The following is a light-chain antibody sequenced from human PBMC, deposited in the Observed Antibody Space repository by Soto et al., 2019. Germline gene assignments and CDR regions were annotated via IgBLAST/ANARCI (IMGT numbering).Light chain of an antibody. CDR1: QTLGSN. CDR3: QHYNTWPLS. Sequence: ELLMTQSPATLSVSPGERATLSCRASQTLGSNVAWYQQKPGQAPRLLIYDASTTASGAPARFSGSGSGTEFTLTITSLKSEDCAVYYCQHYNTWPLSFGGGTKVEI. J-gene: IGKJ4*01. V-gene: IGKV3-15*01. CDR2: DAS.